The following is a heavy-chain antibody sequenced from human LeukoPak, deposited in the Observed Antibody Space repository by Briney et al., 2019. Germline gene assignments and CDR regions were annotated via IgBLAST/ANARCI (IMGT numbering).Heavy chain of an antibody. V-gene: IGHV3-30*18. J-gene: IGHJ4*02. Sequence: PGGSLRLSCAASGFTFISFGMHWVRQAPGKGLQWVALISFVGGDKYYADSVKGRFTISRDNSKDTLFLQMNSLRPEDTAVYYCAKQGRDHCSGGSCYLFDYWGQGTLVTVSS. CDR3: AKQGRDHCSGGSCYLFDY. D-gene: IGHD2-15*01. CDR1: GFTFISFG. CDR2: ISFVGGDK.